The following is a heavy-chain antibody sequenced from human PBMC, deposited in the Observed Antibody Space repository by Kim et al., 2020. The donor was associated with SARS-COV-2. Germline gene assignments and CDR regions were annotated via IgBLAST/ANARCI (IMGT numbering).Heavy chain of an antibody. Sequence: TSYAPKFQGRVTMTRDTSTSTVYMELSSLRSEDTAVYYCARDRSFYGMDVWGQGTTVTVSS. CDR2: T. CDR3: ARDRSFYGMDV. J-gene: IGHJ6*02. V-gene: IGHV1-46*01.